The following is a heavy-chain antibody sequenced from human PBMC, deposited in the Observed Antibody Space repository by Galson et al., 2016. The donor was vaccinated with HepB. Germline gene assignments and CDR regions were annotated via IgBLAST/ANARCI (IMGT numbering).Heavy chain of an antibody. Sequence: TLSLTCSVSGGSISSGGYSWTWIRQHPGKGLEWIGYISYIGSTNYNSSLKSRAAMSLDTSKNQFSLNLNSVTAADTAIYYCAGSLRYGSGSYYVPGWGQGTLVTVSS. CDR1: GGSISSGGYS. D-gene: IGHD3-10*01. J-gene: IGHJ4*02. CDR3: AGSLRYGSGSYYVPG. V-gene: IGHV4-31*03. CDR2: ISYIGST.